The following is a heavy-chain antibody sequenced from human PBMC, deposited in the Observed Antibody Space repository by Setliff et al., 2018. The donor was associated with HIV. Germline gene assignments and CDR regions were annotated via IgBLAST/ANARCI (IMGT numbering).Heavy chain of an antibody. CDR2: VNYNGNI. V-gene: IGHV4-34*01. Sequence: SETLSLTCTLNGVPLSDYYWNWIRQSPGKGLEWIVEVNYNGNINYNPSLKSRVTVSVDTSKTQYSLKMISVTAADTAMYYCAISIVGVTSEMYWAQGTLVTVSS. D-gene: IGHD2-21*02. J-gene: IGHJ4*02. CDR3: AISIVGVTSEMY. CDR1: GVPLSDYY.